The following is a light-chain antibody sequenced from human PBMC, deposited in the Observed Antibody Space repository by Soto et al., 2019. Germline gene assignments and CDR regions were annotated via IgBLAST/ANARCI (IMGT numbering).Light chain of an antibody. CDR3: QSYDSSLSGSTV. J-gene: IGLJ7*01. CDR1: SSNIGAGYD. Sequence: QSVLTQPPSVSGAPGQRVTISCTGSSSNIGAGYDVHWYQQLPGTAPKLLIYGNSNRPSGVPDRFSGSKSGTSASPAITGRQAEDEADYYCQSYDSSLSGSTVFGGGTQLTVL. V-gene: IGLV1-40*01. CDR2: GNS.